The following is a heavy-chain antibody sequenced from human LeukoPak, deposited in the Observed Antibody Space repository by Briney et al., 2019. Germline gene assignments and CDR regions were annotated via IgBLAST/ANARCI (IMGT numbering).Heavy chain of an antibody. D-gene: IGHD2-8*01. V-gene: IGHV3-43D*03. CDR1: GFTFDDYA. CDR2: ISWDGGST. J-gene: IGHJ6*03. CDR3: AKDYCTNGACYYYYYMDV. Sequence: GGSLRLSCAASGFTFDDYAMHWVRQAPGKGLEWVSLISWDGGSTYYADSVKGRFTISRDNSKNSLYLQMNSLRAEDTALYYCAKDYCTNGACYYYYYMDVWGKGTTVTVSS.